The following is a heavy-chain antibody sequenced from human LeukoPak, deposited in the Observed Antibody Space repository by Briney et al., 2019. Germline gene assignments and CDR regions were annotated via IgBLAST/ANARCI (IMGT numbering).Heavy chain of an antibody. V-gene: IGHV1-2*02. CDR2: INPNSGGT. CDR3: ARGVKTGTTQSTW. D-gene: IGHD1-7*01. J-gene: IGHJ4*02. CDR1: GYTFTGNY. Sequence: ASVKVSCKASGYTFTGNYMHWVRQAPGQGLEWMGWINPNSGGTNYAQKFQGRVTMTRDTSISTAYMELSRLRSDDTAVYYCARGVKTGTTQSTWWGQGTLVTVSS.